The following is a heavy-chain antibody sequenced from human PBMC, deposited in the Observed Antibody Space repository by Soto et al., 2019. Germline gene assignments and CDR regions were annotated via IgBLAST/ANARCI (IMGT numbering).Heavy chain of an antibody. J-gene: IGHJ4*02. D-gene: IGHD2-15*01. CDR2: IDSDGSRI. CDR1: GFTFSDYW. V-gene: IGHV3-74*01. CDR3: VRTSLLLAVATREDF. Sequence: EVQLVESGGGLVQPGESLRLSCAVSGFTFSDYWLHWVRQAPGKGLVWVSRIDSDGSRITYADFVKGRFTISRDNAKNTVYLHMNSLTAEDTAVYYCVRTSLLLAVATREDFWGQGTLVTVSS.